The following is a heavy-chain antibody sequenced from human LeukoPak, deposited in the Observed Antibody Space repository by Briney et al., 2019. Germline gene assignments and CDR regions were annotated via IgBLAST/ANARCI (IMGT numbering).Heavy chain of an antibody. V-gene: IGHV4-39*01. CDR1: VGSISSSSYY. CDR2: IYYTGNT. J-gene: IGHJ6*03. CDR3: ARRSPYYYYMDV. Sequence: SETLSLTCTVSVGSISSSSYYWGWIRQPPGKGLGWIGNIYYTGNTYYNPSLKSRVTISVDTSKNQFSLKLNSVTAADTAVYYCARRSPYYYYMDVWGKGTTVTVS.